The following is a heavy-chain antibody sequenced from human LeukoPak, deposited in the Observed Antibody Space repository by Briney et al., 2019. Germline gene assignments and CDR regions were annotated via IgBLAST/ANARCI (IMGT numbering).Heavy chain of an antibody. D-gene: IGHD6-19*01. J-gene: IGHJ5*02. CDR2: IYYSGST. CDR1: GGSISSSSYY. Sequence: SETLSLTCTVSGGSISSSSYYWGWIRQPPWKGLEWIVSIYYSGSTYYNPSLKSRVTISVDTSKNQFSLKLSSVTAADTAVYYCARSIIAVAAPPFLGFDPWGQGTLVTVSS. V-gene: IGHV4-39*07. CDR3: ARSIIAVAAPPFLGFDP.